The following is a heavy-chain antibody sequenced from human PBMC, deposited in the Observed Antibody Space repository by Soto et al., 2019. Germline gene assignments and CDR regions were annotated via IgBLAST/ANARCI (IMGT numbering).Heavy chain of an antibody. V-gene: IGHV3-21*05. CDR1: GFIFSSYA. Sequence: PGGSLRLSCAASGFIFSSYAMSWVRQAPGKGLEWVSDISGSSGYTNYADSVKGRFTISRDNAKNSLCLQMNSLRAEDTAVYYCVRSRYSSGWSDTLDIWGQVTMVTVS. CDR2: ISGSSGYT. CDR3: VRSRYSSGWSDTLDI. J-gene: IGHJ3*02. D-gene: IGHD6-19*01.